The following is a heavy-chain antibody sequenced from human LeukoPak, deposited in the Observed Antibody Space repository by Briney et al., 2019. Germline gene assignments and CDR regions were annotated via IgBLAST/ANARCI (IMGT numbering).Heavy chain of an antibody. CDR3: ARPETASSWRDAFDI. V-gene: IGHV3-23*01. CDR2: ISGSGGNT. CDR1: GFTFSNYA. D-gene: IGHD6-13*01. J-gene: IGHJ3*02. Sequence: GGSLRLSCAASGFTFSNYAMSWVRQAPGKGLEWVSAISGSGGNTYYADSVKGRFTVSRDNSKNTLYLQMNSLRAEDTAVYYCARPETASSWRDAFDIWGQGTMLTVSS.